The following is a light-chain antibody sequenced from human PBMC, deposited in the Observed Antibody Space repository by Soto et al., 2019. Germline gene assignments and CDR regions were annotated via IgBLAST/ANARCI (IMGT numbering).Light chain of an antibody. CDR1: SGHSSYA. Sequence: QLVLTQSPSASASLGASVKLTCTLSSGHSSYAIAWHQQQPEKGPRYLMKLNSDGSHNKGDGIPDRFSGSSSGAERYLTISSLQSEDEADYYCQTWGTGIQVFRTGTKVTVL. CDR2: LNSDGSH. J-gene: IGLJ1*01. V-gene: IGLV4-69*01. CDR3: QTWGTGIQV.